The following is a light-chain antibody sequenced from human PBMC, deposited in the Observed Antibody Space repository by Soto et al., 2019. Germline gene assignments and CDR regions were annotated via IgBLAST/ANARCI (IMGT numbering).Light chain of an antibody. CDR3: QQYDSTPWT. V-gene: IGKV4-1*01. Sequence: IVMAQSPDSLAVSLGERATINCKPSERVLYSWKNKNYLAWYEQTLGQRPKLLIRWAYTRESGVPHRFSGSGSGTDFTRTISSLQPEDVAVYYWQQYDSTPWTFGQGSKGDI. CDR2: WAY. CDR1: ERVLYSWKNKNY. J-gene: IGKJ1*01.